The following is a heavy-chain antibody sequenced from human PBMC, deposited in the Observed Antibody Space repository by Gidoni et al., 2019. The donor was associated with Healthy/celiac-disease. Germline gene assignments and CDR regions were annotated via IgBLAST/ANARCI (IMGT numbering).Heavy chain of an antibody. CDR1: GGSISSYY. D-gene: IGHD2-2*01. V-gene: IGHV4-59*08. CDR2: IYYSGST. CDR3: AKLPGYCSSTSCLSWFDP. Sequence: QVQLQESGPGLVKPSETLSLTCTVSGGSISSYYWSWIRQPPGKGLEWIGYIYYSGSTNYNPSLKSRVTISVDTSKNQFSLKLSSVTAADTAVYYCAKLPGYCSSTSCLSWFDPWGQGTLVTVSS. J-gene: IGHJ5*02.